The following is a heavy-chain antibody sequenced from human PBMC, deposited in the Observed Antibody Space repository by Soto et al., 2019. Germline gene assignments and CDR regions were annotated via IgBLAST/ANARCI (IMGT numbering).Heavy chain of an antibody. CDR3: TSGVRGVIISGGTYYYYYYGMDF. Sequence: GSLRLSGAASVFTFRNAYMSWVRQAAGKGLEWVGRIKSKTDGGTTDYSAPVKGRFTISRDDSKNTLYLQMNRLKTGDTAVYYCTSGVRGVIISGGTYYYYYYGMDFWGQGTTVTVS. J-gene: IGHJ6*02. V-gene: IGHV3-15*01. CDR1: VFTFRNAY. D-gene: IGHD3-10*01. CDR2: IKSKTDGGTT.